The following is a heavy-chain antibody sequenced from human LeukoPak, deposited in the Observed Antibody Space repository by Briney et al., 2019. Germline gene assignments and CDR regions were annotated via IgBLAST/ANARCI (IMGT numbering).Heavy chain of an antibody. CDR1: GITFSNSW. V-gene: IGHV3-7*01. J-gene: IGHJ4*02. Sequence: GGSLRLSCTTSGITFSNSWMSWVRQAPGNGLEWVATIRLDGSEGYYADSVRGRFTISRDNSKNSFYLQMSSLRAEDTGVFYCARDVAYSAIDYWGKGTLVTVSS. CDR2: IRLDGSEG. CDR3: ARDVAYSAIDY. D-gene: IGHD2-21*01.